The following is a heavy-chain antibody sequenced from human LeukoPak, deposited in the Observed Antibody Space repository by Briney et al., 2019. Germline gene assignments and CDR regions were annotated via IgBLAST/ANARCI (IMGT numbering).Heavy chain of an antibody. CDR3: ARDRSRVAVAGLGAY. CDR1: SYTFTSYG. D-gene: IGHD6-19*01. V-gene: IGHV1-18*04. CDR2: ISAYNGNT. J-gene: IGHJ4*02. Sequence: ASVKVSCKASSYTFTSYGISWVRQAPGQGLEWMGWISAYNGNTNYAQKLQGRVTMTTDTSTSTAYMELRSLRSDDTAVYYCARDRSRVAVAGLGAYWGQGTLVTVSS.